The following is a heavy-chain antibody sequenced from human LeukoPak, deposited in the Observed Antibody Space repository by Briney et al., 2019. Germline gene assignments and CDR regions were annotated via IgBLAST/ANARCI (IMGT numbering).Heavy chain of an antibody. V-gene: IGHV4-59*08. D-gene: IGHD4-4*01. J-gene: IGHJ6*02. CDR2: IYYSGST. CDR1: GGSISSYY. CDR3: ARDYSNYPGYYYYGMDV. Sequence: SETLSLTCTVSGGSISSYYWSWIRQPPGKGLEWIGYIYYSGSTNYNPSLKSRVTIPVDTSKNQFSLKLSSVTAADTAVYYCARDYSNYPGYYYYGMDVWGQGTTVTVSS.